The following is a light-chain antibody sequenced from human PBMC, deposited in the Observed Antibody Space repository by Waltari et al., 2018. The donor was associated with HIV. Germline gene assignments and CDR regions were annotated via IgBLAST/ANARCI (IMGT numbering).Light chain of an antibody. CDR2: AVS. V-gene: IGKV1-39*01. CDR3: QQSFSRVT. Sequence: DIQLTQSPSSLSASLGDKVVITCRASQSISTYVNWYQQKPGRAPNLLIYAVSTLQSGVPSRFSGGASGTDFTLTISGLQVEDFATYYCQQSFSRVTFGPGTKVYV. CDR1: QSISTY. J-gene: IGKJ3*01.